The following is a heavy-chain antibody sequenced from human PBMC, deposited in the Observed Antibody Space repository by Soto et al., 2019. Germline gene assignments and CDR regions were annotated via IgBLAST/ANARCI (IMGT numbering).Heavy chain of an antibody. V-gene: IGHV2-5*02. CDR3: AHSPAPRVYFQH. CDR1: GFSLNTGGVT. CDR2: IYWDDGK. D-gene: IGHD3-10*01. J-gene: IGHJ1*01. Sequence: SGPTLVNPTQPLTLTCVFSGFSLNTGGVTVGWIRQPPGKALEWVVLIYWDDGKRYSPSLRSRPTITKETSRHQVVLTMTNVAPEDTATYFCAHSPAPRVYFQHWGEGALVTVSS.